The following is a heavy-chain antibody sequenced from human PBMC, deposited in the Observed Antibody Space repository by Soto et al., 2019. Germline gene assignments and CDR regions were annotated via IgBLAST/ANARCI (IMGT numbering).Heavy chain of an antibody. CDR3: ANASPVYGKNYYGMDV. CDR1: GYTFTSYG. V-gene: IGHV1-18*01. CDR2: MSAYNGNR. J-gene: IGHJ6*02. D-gene: IGHD3-10*01. Sequence: QVQLVQSGAEVKKPGASVKVSCKASGYTFTSYGISWVRQAPGQGLEWMGWMSAYNGNRNYAQKPQVKDTETTDPSTASPKRKPKSRSSHDRGVYYCANASPVYGKNYYGMDVWRQGTTVTFSS.